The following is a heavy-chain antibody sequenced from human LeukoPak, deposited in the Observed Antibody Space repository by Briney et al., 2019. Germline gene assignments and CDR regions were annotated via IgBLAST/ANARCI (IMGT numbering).Heavy chain of an antibody. V-gene: IGHV3-48*04. CDR2: ISSSGSTI. Sequence: GGSLRLSCAASGFTFSSYGMHWVRQAPGKGLEWVSYISSSGSTIYYADSVKGRFTISRDNAKNSLYLQMNSLRAEDTAVYYCARVRSYQRNYYYMDVWGKGTTVTVSS. J-gene: IGHJ6*03. CDR3: ARVRSYQRNYYYMDV. D-gene: IGHD2-2*01. CDR1: GFTFSSYG.